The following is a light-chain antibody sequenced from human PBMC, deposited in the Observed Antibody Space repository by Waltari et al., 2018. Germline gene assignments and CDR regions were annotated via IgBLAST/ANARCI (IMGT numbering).Light chain of an antibody. CDR2: DGY. CDR1: QGISSW. Sequence: DIQMTQSPSSVSASVGDGVTITCRASQGISSWLVWYQQKPGKAPNLLIYDGYNLQTGVPSRFSGSGSGTVFTLTISSLQPEDSATYYCQQANSFPITFGQGTRLEIK. V-gene: IGKV1-12*01. CDR3: QQANSFPIT. J-gene: IGKJ5*01.